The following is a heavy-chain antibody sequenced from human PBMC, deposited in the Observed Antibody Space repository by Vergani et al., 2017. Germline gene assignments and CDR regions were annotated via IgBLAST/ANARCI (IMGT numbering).Heavy chain of an antibody. V-gene: IGHV4-61*02. J-gene: IGHJ4*02. CDR3: ARDTGQWLATYYFDY. CDR1: GGSISSGSYY. D-gene: IGHD6-19*01. Sequence: QVQLQESGPGLVKPSQTLSLTCTVSGGSISSGSYYWSWIRQPAGKGLEWIGRIYTSGSTNYNPSLKSRVTISVDTSKNQFSLKLSSVTAADTAVYYCARDTGQWLATYYFDYWGQGTLVTVSS. CDR2: IYTSGST.